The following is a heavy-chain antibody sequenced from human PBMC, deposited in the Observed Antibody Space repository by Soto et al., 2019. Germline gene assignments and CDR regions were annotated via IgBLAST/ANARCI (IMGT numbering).Heavy chain of an antibody. CDR3: ASEATSAMVNPYYYYGMDV. J-gene: IGHJ6*02. D-gene: IGHD5-18*01. V-gene: IGHV1-2*02. CDR1: GYTFTGYY. Sequence: QVQLVQSGAEVKKPGASVKVSCKASGYTFTGYYMHWVRQAPGQGLEWMGWINPNSGGTNYAQKFQGRVTMTRDTFISTAYMELSRLRSDDTAVYYWASEATSAMVNPYYYYGMDVWGQGTTVTVSS. CDR2: INPNSGGT.